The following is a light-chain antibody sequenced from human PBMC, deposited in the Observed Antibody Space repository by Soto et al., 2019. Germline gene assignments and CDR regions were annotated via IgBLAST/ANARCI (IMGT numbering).Light chain of an antibody. CDR2: GAS. CDR3: KKYNKWQWK. CDR1: QSVSSN. J-gene: IGKJ1*01. Sequence: EILMTQSPSTLSVSPGERATVSCRASQSVSSNLAWYQQKPGQAPRLLIYGASTRATGIPARFSGSGSGTEFTITISSMQSEDFEVYYCKKYNKWQWKFGQGTKVDIK. V-gene: IGKV3-15*01.